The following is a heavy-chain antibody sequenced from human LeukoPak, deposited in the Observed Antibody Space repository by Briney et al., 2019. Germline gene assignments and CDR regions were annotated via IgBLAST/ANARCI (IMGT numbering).Heavy chain of an antibody. J-gene: IGHJ4*02. CDR2: IYYSGST. V-gene: IGHV4-59*01. Sequence: PSETLSLTCTVSGGSLSSYYWSWIRQPPGKGLEWIGYIYYSGSTNYNPSLKSRVTISVDTSKNQFSLKLSSVTAADTAVYYCARSIAARPSYYFDYWGQGTLVTVSS. D-gene: IGHD6-6*01. CDR3: ARSIAARPSYYFDY. CDR1: GGSLSSYY.